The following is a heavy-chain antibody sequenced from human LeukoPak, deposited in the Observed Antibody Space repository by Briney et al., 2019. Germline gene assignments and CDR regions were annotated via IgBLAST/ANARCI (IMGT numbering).Heavy chain of an antibody. D-gene: IGHD3-22*01. CDR3: TTRGISYYYDSSGYYYAFDI. CDR2: IKSKTDGGTT. V-gene: IGHV3-15*01. J-gene: IGHJ3*02. Sequence: GGSLRLSCAASGFTFSNAWMSWVRQAPGKGLEWVGRIKSKTDGGTTDYAAPVKGRFTISRDDSKNTLYLQMNSLKTEDTAVYYCTTRGISYYYDSSGYYYAFDIWGQGTMVTVSS. CDR1: GFTFSNAW.